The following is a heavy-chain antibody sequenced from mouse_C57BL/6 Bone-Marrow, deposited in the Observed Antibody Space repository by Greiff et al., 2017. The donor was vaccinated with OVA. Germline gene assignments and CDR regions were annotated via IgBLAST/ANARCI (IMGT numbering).Heavy chain of an antibody. V-gene: IGHV1-54*01. D-gene: IGHD1-1*01. CDR2: INPGSGGT. CDR3: ARKGLRY. Sequence: QVQLQQSGAELVRPGTSVKVSCKASGYAFTNYLIEWVKQRPGQGLEWIGVINPGSGGTNYNEKFKGKATLTADKSSSTAYMQLSSLTSEDSAVYFCARKGLRYWGQGTLVTVAA. J-gene: IGHJ3*01. CDR1: GYAFTNYL.